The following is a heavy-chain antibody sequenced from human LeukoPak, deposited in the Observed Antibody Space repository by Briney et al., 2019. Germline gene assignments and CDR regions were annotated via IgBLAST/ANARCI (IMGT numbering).Heavy chain of an antibody. Sequence: APVKVSCKVSGYTLTELSMHWVRQAPGKGLEWMGGFDPEDGETIYAQKFQGRVTMTEDTSTDTAYMELSSLRSEDTAVYYCATTRRPMYSSSWYGNWFDPWGQGTLVTVSS. CDR3: ATTRRPMYSSSWYGNWFDP. V-gene: IGHV1-24*01. J-gene: IGHJ5*02. CDR2: FDPEDGET. CDR1: GYTLTELS. D-gene: IGHD6-13*01.